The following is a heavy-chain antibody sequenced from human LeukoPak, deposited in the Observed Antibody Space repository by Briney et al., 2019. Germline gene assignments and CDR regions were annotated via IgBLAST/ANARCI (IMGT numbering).Heavy chain of an antibody. D-gene: IGHD3-3*01. Sequence: GASVKVSCKASGYTFTGYYMHWVRQAPGQGLEWMGWINPNSGGTNYAQKLQGRVTMTTDTSTSTAYMELRSLRSDDTAVYYYARDPSDFWSGYYTGWFDPWGQGTLVTVSS. V-gene: IGHV1-2*02. CDR3: ARDPSDFWSGYYTGWFDP. CDR2: INPNSGGT. J-gene: IGHJ5*02. CDR1: GYTFTGYY.